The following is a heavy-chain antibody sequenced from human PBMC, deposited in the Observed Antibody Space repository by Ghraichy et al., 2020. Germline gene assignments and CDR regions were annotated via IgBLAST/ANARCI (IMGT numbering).Heavy chain of an antibody. CDR2: ITPNNGAT. D-gene: IGHD5-18*01. CDR3: ARGRAGYGGPADDLVF. J-gene: IGHJ3*01. CDR1: GYIFSAYY. Sequence: ASVKVSCKTSGYIFSAYYIHWVRQAPGHGLEWMGWITPNNGATSSAQQFQGRVSLTRDSSISTAFMELTGLKPNDTAVYYCARGRAGYGGPADDLVFWGKGTLVVVSS. V-gene: IGHV1-2*02.